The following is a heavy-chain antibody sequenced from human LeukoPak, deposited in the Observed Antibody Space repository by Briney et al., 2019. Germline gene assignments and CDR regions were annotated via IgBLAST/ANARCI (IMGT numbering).Heavy chain of an antibody. J-gene: IGHJ4*02. CDR1: GGSISSSSYF. CDR2: ISHSGST. V-gene: IGHV4-39*01. Sequence: SETLSLTCTVSGGSISSSSYFWGWIRQPAGKGLEWIGSISHSGSTYYDPSLKSRITISVDTSKNQFSLKVRSVTAADTAVYYCARRITGTTSDSFDYWGQGILVTVSS. D-gene: IGHD1-20*01. CDR3: ARRITGTTSDSFDY.